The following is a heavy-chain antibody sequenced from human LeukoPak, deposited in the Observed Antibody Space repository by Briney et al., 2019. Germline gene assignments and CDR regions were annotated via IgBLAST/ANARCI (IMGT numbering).Heavy chain of an antibody. CDR2: INPSGGST. D-gene: IGHD6-6*01. CDR3: ARDYSSSLPDYYFDY. Sequence: ASVKVSCKASGYTFTSYYMHWVRQAPGQGLEWMGIINPSGGSTSYAQKFQGRVTMTRDTSTSTVYMELSSLRSEDTAVYYCARDYSSSLPDYYFDYWGQGTLVTVSS. V-gene: IGHV1-46*01. J-gene: IGHJ4*02. CDR1: GYTFTSYY.